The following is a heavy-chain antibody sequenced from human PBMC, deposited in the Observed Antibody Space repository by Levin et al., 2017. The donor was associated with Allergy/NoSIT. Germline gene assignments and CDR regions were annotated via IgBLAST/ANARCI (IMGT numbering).Heavy chain of an antibody. V-gene: IGHV3-9*01. J-gene: IGHJ6*02. D-gene: IGHD6-19*01. Sequence: GGSLRLSCAASGFTFDDYAMHWVRQAPGKGLEWVSGISWNSGSIGYADSVKGRFTISRDNAKNSLYLQMNSLRAEDTALYYCAKDMSSSGPRPRNYYYYGMDVWGQGTTVTVSS. CDR1: GFTFDDYA. CDR2: ISWNSGSI. CDR3: AKDMSSSGPRPRNYYYYGMDV.